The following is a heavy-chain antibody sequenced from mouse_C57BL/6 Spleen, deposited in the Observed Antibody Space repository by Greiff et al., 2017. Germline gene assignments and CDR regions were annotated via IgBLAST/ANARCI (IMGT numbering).Heavy chain of an antibody. CDR2: IHPNSGST. J-gene: IGHJ2*01. D-gene: IGHD1-1*01. V-gene: IGHV1-64*01. CDR3: TGDYGSSVDY. Sequence: QVQLQQPGPELVKPGASVKLSCKASGYTFTSSWMHWVKQRPGQGLEWIGMIHPNSGSTNYNEKFKSKATLTVDKSSSTANMQLSILTSEDSAVSYSTGDYGSSVDYWGQGTTLTVSS. CDR1: GYTFTSSW.